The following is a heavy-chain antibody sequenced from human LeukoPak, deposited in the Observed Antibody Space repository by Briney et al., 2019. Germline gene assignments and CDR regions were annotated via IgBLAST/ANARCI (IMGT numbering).Heavy chain of an antibody. CDR3: ARDPTYDSGSPLGY. CDR2: IKYDGSEK. Sequence: GALRLSCAASGFPFSRYWMTWVRQAPGKGLEWVANIKYDGSEKFYVGSVRGRFTISRDNTNNSLHLQMNSLRAEDTATYYCARDPTYDSGSPLGYGGQGTLVAVSS. V-gene: IGHV3-7*01. J-gene: IGHJ4*02. CDR1: GFPFSRYW. D-gene: IGHD3-10*01.